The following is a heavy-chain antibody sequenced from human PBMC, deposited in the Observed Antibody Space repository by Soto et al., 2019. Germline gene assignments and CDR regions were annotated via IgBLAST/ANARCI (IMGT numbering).Heavy chain of an antibody. V-gene: IGHV3-21*01. J-gene: IGHJ4*02. D-gene: IGHD2-21*02. CDR2: ISSSSSYI. CDR1: GFTFRTYS. Sequence: EVQLVESGGGLVKPGESLRLSCAASGFTFRTYSMNWVRQAPGKGLEWVSLISSSSSYIYYADSLKGRFTISRDNAMNSLYLEMNNLRAEDTAVYYCARFVSATAINDHWGQGTLVTVSS. CDR3: ARFVSATAINDH.